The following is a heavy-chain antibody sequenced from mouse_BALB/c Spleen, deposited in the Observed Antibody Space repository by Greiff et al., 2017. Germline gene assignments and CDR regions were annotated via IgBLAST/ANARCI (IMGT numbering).Heavy chain of an antibody. V-gene: IGHV1-4*01. CDR2: INPSSGYT. CDR1: GYTFTSYT. J-gene: IGHJ4*01. Sequence: QVQLKESGAELARPGASVKMSCKASGYTFTSYTMHWVKQRPGQGLEWIGYINPSSGYTNYNQKFKDKATLTADKSSSTAYMQLSSLTSEDSAVYYCARSKGFDYAMDYWGQGTSVTVSS. CDR3: ARSKGFDYAMDY.